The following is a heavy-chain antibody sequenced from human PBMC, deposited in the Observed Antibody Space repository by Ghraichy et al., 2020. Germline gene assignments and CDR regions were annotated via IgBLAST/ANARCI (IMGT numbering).Heavy chain of an antibody. CDR3: ASSGSYPYGMDV. CDR1: GGSFSGYY. V-gene: IGHV4-34*01. J-gene: IGHJ6*02. D-gene: IGHD3-10*01. Sequence: SETLSLTCAVYGGSFSGYYWSWIRQPPGKGLEWIGEINHSGSTNYNPSLKSRVTISVDTSKNQFSLKLSSVTAADTAVYYCASSGSYPYGMDVWGQGTTVTVSS. CDR2: INHSGST.